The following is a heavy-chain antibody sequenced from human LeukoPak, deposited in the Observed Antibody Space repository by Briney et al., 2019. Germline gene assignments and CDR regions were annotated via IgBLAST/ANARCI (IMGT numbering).Heavy chain of an antibody. J-gene: IGHJ4*02. CDR3: ARGFPEGSYYPFFDY. CDR1: GGSISSGDYY. Sequence: TLSLTCTVSGGSISSGDYYWSWSRQPPGKGLEWIGYIYYSGSTYYNPSLKSRVTISVDTSKNQFSLKLSSVTAADTAVYYCARGFPEGSYYPFFDYWGQGTLVTVSS. D-gene: IGHD3-10*01. V-gene: IGHV4-30-4*01. CDR2: IYYSGST.